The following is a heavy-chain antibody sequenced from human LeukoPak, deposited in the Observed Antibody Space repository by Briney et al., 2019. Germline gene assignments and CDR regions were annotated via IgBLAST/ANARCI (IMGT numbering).Heavy chain of an antibody. Sequence: GGSLRLSCAASGFTFDDYAMHWVRPAPGKGLEWVSGISWNIGSIGYADSVKGRFTISRDNAKNSLYLQMNRLRAEDTDLYYCAKDIGGGWYSAFDYWGQGTLVTVSS. CDR3: AKDIGGGWYSAFDY. J-gene: IGHJ4*02. D-gene: IGHD6-19*01. V-gene: IGHV3-9*01. CDR2: ISWNIGSI. CDR1: GFTFDDYA.